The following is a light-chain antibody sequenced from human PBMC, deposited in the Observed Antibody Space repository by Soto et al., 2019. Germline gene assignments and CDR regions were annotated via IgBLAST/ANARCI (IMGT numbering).Light chain of an antibody. CDR1: QSVSNSY. CDR2: GAS. J-gene: IGKJ1*01. Sequence: EIVLTQSPGTLSLSPGERAILSCRASQSVSNSYLAWYQQKPGQAPRLLIYGASSRATGIPDRFSGSGSGTDFALTISRLEPEDFAVYHCQQYGGSPWTFGQGTKVEIK. CDR3: QQYGGSPWT. V-gene: IGKV3-20*01.